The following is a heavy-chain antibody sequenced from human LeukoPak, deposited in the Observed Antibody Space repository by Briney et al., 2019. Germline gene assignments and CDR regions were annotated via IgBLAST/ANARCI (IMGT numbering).Heavy chain of an antibody. Sequence: GGPLRLSCAASGFTFSSYSMTWVRQAPGKGLEWVANIKQDGSEKYYVDSVKGRFTISRDNAKNSLYLQMNSLRAEDTAVYYCARELADSSSYYFDLWGRGTLVTVSS. CDR3: ARELADSSSYYFDL. D-gene: IGHD6-13*01. J-gene: IGHJ2*01. V-gene: IGHV3-7*01. CDR2: IKQDGSEK. CDR1: GFTFSSYS.